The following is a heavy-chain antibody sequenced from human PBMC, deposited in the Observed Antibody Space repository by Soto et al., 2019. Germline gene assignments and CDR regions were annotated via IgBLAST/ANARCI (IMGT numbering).Heavy chain of an antibody. CDR1: GFTFSSYW. D-gene: IGHD6-19*01. V-gene: IGHV3-7*01. CDR2: VNQDGSQS. CDR3: VRDGSGGWHFDS. J-gene: IGHJ4*02. Sequence: EVQLVESGGGLVQPGGSLRLSCEASGFTFSSYWMSWNRQAPGKGLEWVANVNQDGSQSYLVDSVQGRFFMSRDNAKNSLFLQMNSLRAEDTAGYYCVRDGSGGWHFDSWCQGTLVTVSS.